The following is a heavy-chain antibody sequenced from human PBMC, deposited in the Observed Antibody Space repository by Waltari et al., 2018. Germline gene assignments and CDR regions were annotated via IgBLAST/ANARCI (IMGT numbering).Heavy chain of an antibody. CDR3: ARDVNGVLDY. J-gene: IGHJ4*02. V-gene: IGHV3-7*01. CDR1: GFSLSSYW. D-gene: IGHD2-8*01. CDR2: IRQDGLDR. Sequence: EVQLVESGGGLVQPGGSLRLSCAASGFSLSSYWMSGVRQAPGKGLEWVANIRQDGLDRGHGDSVKGRFIISRDNARNSVYLQMNSLTAEDTAVYYCARDVNGVLDYWGQGTLVTVSS.